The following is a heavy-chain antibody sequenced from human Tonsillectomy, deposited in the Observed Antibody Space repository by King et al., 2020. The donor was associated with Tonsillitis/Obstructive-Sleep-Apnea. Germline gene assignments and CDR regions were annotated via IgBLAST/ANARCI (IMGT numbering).Heavy chain of an antibody. Sequence: VQLVESGGGLVQPGGSLRLSCAASGFIFSSYAMSWVRQAPGKGLEWVSGISGTGNSTYYADSVKGRFTISRDNSNNTLYLQMNSLRAEDTAVYYCAKDLRGYYDSSGYFPFDYWGQGPLVTVSS. CDR1: GFIFSSYA. D-gene: IGHD3-22*01. CDR3: AKDLRGYYDSSGYFPFDY. CDR2: ISGTGNST. J-gene: IGHJ4*02. V-gene: IGHV3-23*04.